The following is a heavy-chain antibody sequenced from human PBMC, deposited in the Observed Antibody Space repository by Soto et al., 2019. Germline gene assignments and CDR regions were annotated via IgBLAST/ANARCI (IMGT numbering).Heavy chain of an antibody. CDR2: IIPIFGTA. Sequence: SVKVSCKASGGTFSSYAISWVRQAPGQGLEWMGGIIPIFGTANYAQKFQGRVTITADESTSTAYMELSSLRSEDTAVYYCASGHRGTYYYDSSGYFPAFDIWGQ. J-gene: IGHJ3*02. CDR3: ASGHRGTYYYDSSGYFPAFDI. D-gene: IGHD3-22*01. CDR1: GGTFSSYA. V-gene: IGHV1-69*13.